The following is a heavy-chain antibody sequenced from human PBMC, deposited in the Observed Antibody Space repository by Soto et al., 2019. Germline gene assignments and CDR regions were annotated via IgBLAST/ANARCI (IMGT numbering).Heavy chain of an antibody. J-gene: IGHJ3*02. V-gene: IGHV4-61*01. CDR1: GGSVSSGSYY. CDR3: ARGSGPNDAFDI. Sequence: SETLSLTCTVSGGSVSSGSYYWSWIRQPPGKGLEWIGYIYYSGSTNYNPSLKSRVTISVDTSKNQFSLKLSSVTAADTAVYYCARGSGPNDAFDIWGPGTMLT. D-gene: IGHD2-15*01. CDR2: IYYSGST.